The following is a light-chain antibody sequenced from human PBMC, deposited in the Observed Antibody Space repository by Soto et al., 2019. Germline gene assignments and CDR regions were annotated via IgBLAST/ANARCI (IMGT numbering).Light chain of an antibody. CDR3: LQYESSLWT. CDR2: GAS. J-gene: IGKJ1*01. V-gene: IGKV3-20*01. Sequence: EIVLTESPGTLSLSPGERVTLSCRAGQSLSSSYLAWYQQRPGQAPRLLIFGASSRATGIPDRFSGSGSGTDFTLTISRLEPEDIAVYYCLQYESSLWTLGQGTKVDIK. CDR1: QSLSSSY.